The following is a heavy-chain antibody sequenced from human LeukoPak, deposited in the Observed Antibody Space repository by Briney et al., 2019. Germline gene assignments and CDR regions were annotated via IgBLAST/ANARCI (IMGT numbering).Heavy chain of an antibody. CDR3: ATQGYYYDSSGYYYAGN. V-gene: IGHV1-24*01. CDR2: SDPEDGET. CDR1: GGTFSSYA. D-gene: IGHD3-22*01. Sequence: ASVKVSCKASGGTFSSYAISWVRQAPGKGLEWMGGSDPEDGETIYAQKFQGRVTMTEDTSTDTAYMELSSLRSEDTAVYYCATQGYYYDSSGYYYAGNWGQGTLVTVSS. J-gene: IGHJ4*02.